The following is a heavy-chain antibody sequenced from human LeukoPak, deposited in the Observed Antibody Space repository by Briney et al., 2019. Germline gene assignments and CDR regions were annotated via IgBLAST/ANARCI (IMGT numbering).Heavy chain of an antibody. J-gene: IGHJ5*02. CDR3: AREGTAGTNLNWFDP. D-gene: IGHD1-1*01. CDR2: ISYSGST. V-gene: IGHV4-59*01. CDR1: GGSISSYY. Sequence: SETLSLTCTASGGSISSYYWSWIRQPPGKGLEWIGYISYSGSTNFNPSLKSRVTISVDTSKNQFSLKLSSVTAADTAVYYCAREGTAGTNLNWFDPWGQGTLVTVSS.